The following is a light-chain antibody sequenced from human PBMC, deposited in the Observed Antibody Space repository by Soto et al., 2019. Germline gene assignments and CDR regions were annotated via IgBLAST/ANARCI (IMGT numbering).Light chain of an antibody. V-gene: IGKV3-20*01. CDR2: GAS. Sequence: EIVLTQSPGTLSLSPGERATLSCRASQSVSSSYLAWYQQTPGQAPRLLIYGASSRATGIPDRCSGSGSGTDFSLTISRLEPEDFAVYYCQHYGNSPITFGQGTRLEIK. CDR1: QSVSSSY. J-gene: IGKJ5*01. CDR3: QHYGNSPIT.